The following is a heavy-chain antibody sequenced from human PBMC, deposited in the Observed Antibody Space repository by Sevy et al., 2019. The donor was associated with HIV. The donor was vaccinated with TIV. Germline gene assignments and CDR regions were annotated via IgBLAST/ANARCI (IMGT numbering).Heavy chain of an antibody. D-gene: IGHD3-3*01. Sequence: GGFLRLSCAASGFTFSDYWMSWVRQTPGRGLEWVATIKQDESEKYYMDSVKGRFAISRDNGKNSVSLQMNGLRVEDTALYYCAREVGGFNWRPYYFDSWGQGTLVIVSS. CDR2: IKQDESEK. CDR1: GFTFSDYW. J-gene: IGHJ4*02. CDR3: AREVGGFNWRPYYFDS. V-gene: IGHV3-7*01.